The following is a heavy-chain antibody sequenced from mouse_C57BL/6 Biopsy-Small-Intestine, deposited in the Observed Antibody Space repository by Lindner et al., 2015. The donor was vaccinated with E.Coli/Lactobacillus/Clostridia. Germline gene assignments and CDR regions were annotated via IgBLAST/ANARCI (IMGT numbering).Heavy chain of an antibody. CDR1: GFTFSTYG. Sequence: EVQLQESGGDLVKPGGSPKLSCAASGFTFSTYGMSWFRQTPDKRLEWVATISSGGGFTYYPDSVKGRFTISRDNAKNTLYLQMSSLKSEDSALYYCASHYYGSSWFAYWGQGTLVTVSA. D-gene: IGHD1-1*01. V-gene: IGHV5-6*01. CDR2: ISSGGGFT. CDR3: ASHYYGSSWFAY. J-gene: IGHJ3*01.